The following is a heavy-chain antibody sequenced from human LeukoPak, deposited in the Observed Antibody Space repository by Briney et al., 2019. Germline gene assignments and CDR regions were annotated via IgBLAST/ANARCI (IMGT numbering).Heavy chain of an antibody. Sequence: GGSLRLSCAASGFTFSGYWMHWVRQAPGKGLVWVSRINGDGSSTSYADSVKGRFTISRDNARNTLYLQMNSLRVEDTAVYYCAQGGSPGAFDYWGQGTLVTVSS. J-gene: IGHJ4*02. CDR2: INGDGSST. CDR3: AQGGSPGAFDY. D-gene: IGHD1-26*01. CDR1: GFTFSGYW. V-gene: IGHV3-74*01.